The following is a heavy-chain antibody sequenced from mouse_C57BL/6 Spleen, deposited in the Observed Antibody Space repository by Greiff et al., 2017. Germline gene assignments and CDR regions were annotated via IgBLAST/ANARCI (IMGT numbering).Heavy chain of an antibody. D-gene: IGHD1-1*01. CDR1: GYTFTSYW. Sequence: QVQLQQPGAELVKPGASVKLSCKASGYTFTSYWMHWVKQRPGQGLEWIGEIDPSDSYTNYNQKFKGKSTLTVDKSSSTAYMQLSSLTSEDSAVYYCARGGLLRGSFAYWGQGTLVTVSA. CDR2: IDPSDSYT. J-gene: IGHJ3*01. CDR3: ARGGLLRGSFAY. V-gene: IGHV1-69*01.